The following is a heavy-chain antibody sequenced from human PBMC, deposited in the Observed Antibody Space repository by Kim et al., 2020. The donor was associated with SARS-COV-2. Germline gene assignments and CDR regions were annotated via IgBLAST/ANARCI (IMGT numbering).Heavy chain of an antibody. CDR2: IKKDGSEK. Sequence: GGSLRLSCAASGFSLSNYWMSWVRQAPGKGLEWVANIKKDGSEKYYVDSVKGRFTISRDNAKNSLYLQMTSLRAEDTAIYYCARYGSRDGYNYSFDYWGQGTLVTVSS. CDR1: GFSLSNYW. J-gene: IGHJ4*02. V-gene: IGHV3-7*05. CDR3: ARYGSRDGYNYSFDY. D-gene: IGHD5-12*01.